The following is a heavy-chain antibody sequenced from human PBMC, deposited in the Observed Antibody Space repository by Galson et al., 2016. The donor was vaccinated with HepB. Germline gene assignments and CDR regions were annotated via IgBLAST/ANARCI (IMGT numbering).Heavy chain of an antibody. CDR2: IVPIFSTA. J-gene: IGHJ2*01. Sequence: SCKASGGSFNNYAVSWVRQAPGQGLEWMGGIVPIFSTADYAQKFQGRVTITADESTSTAYLEVRSLTSEDTAVYFCARGSGTYWYFDLRGRGTLVTVSS. CDR3: ARGSGTYWYFDL. CDR1: GGSFNNYA. D-gene: IGHD1-26*01. V-gene: IGHV1-69*01.